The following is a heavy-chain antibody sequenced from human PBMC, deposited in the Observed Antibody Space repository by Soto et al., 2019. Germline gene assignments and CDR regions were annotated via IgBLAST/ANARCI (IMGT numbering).Heavy chain of an antibody. CDR2: IYYSGTT. J-gene: IGHJ6*03. V-gene: IGHV4-59*01. D-gene: IGHD2-8*02. Sequence: QVQLQESGPGLVKPSETLSLTCTVSGGSISGYYWSWIRQAPGKGLEWIGYIYYSGTTNYDPSLKSRVTMSVDTSKNQFSLKLSSVNTADTAVYYCARLTGGTYLSFYYYIGVWGKGTTVTVSS. CDR3: ARLTGGTYLSFYYYIGV. CDR1: GGSISGYY.